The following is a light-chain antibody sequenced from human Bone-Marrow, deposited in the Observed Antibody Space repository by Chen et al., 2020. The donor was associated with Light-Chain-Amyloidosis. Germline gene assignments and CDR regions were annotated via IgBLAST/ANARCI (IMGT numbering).Light chain of an antibody. CDR1: DLPTKY. CDR2: RDT. Sequence: SYELTQPPSVSVSPGQTARITCSGDDLPTKYAYWYQQKPGQAPVLVIHRDTGRPSGISERFSGSSSGTTATLTISGVQAEDEADYHCQSADSSGTYEVIFCGGTKLTVL. J-gene: IGLJ2*01. CDR3: QSADSSGTYEVI. V-gene: IGLV3-25*03.